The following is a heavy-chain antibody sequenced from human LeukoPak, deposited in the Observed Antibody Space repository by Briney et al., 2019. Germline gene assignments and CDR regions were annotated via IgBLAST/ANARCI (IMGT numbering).Heavy chain of an antibody. V-gene: IGHV4-30-4*08. Sequence: ESGPALVKPTQTLTLTRTFSGFSLSTSGVGVDWIRQPPGKGLEWIGYIYYSGSTYYNPSLKSRVTISVDTSKNQFSLKLSSVTAADTAVYYCASSLSGRGVSYWGQGTLVTVSS. J-gene: IGHJ4*02. CDR2: IYYSGST. D-gene: IGHD5-12*01. CDR3: ASSLSGRGVSY. CDR1: GFSLSTSGVG.